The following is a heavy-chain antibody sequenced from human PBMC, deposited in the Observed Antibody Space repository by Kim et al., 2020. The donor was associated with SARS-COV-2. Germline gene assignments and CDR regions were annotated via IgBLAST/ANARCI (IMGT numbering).Heavy chain of an antibody. V-gene: IGHV4-59*01. CDR1: GGSISSYY. D-gene: IGHD4-17*01. CDR3: ARDRGKDYGPHWFDP. Sequence: SETLSLTCTVSGGSISSYYWSWIRQPPGKGLEWIGYIYYSGSTNYNPSLKSRVTISVDTSKNQFSLKLSSVTAADTAVYYCARDRGKDYGPHWFDPWGQGTLVTVSS. J-gene: IGHJ5*02. CDR2: IYYSGST.